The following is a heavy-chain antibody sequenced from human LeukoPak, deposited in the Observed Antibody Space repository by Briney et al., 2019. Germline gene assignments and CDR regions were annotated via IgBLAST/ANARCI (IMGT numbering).Heavy chain of an antibody. CDR1: GFTFSSYE. V-gene: IGHV3-48*03. J-gene: IGHJ4*02. D-gene: IGHD4-23*01. CDR3: ARDFSPHYGGNSPSSDY. CDR2: ISSSGSTI. Sequence: GGSLRLSCAASGFTFSSYEMNWVRQAPGKGLEWVSYISSSGSTIYYADSVKGRFTISRDNAKNSLYLQMNSLRAEDTAVYYCARDFSPHYGGNSPSSDYWGQGTLVTASS.